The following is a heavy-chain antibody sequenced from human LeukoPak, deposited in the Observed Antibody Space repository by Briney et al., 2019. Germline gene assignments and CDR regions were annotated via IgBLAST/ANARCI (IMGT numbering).Heavy chain of an antibody. CDR2: IYWNGTT. J-gene: IGHJ1*01. Sequence: SETLSVTCTVSGGSISSDCWSWIRQPPGKGLEWIGYIYWNGTTNYNPSLKCRVTISVDTSKNQFSLNLSSVTAADTAVYYCARSLGTYYYDISGFVYFQHWGQGTLVTVSS. V-gene: IGHV4-59*01. CDR1: GGSISSDC. CDR3: ARSLGTYYYDISGFVYFQH. D-gene: IGHD3-22*01.